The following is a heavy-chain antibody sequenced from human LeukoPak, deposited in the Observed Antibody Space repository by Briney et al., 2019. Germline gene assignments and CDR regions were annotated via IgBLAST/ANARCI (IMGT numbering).Heavy chain of an antibody. CDR2: IYHSGST. Sequence: SQTLSLTCAVSGGSISSGGYSWSWIRQPPGKGLEWIGYIYHSGSTYYNPSLKSRVTISVDRSKNQFSLKLSSVTAADTAVYYCARDLSIAARGWFDPWGQGTLSPSPQ. CDR1: GGSISSGGYS. V-gene: IGHV4-30-2*01. CDR3: ARDLSIAARGWFDP. D-gene: IGHD6-6*01. J-gene: IGHJ5*02.